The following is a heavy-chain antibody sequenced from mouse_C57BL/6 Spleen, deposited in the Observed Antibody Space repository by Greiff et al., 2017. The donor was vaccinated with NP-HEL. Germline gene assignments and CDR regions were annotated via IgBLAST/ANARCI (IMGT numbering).Heavy chain of an antibody. CDR2: IWGGGST. Sequence: VKLVESGPGLVAPSQSLSITCTASGFSLTSYGVDWVRQPPGKGLEWLGVIWGGGSTNYNSALMSRLSISKDNSKSQVFLKMNSLQTDDTAMYYWAKHRYYGSSDGYYAMDYWGQGTSVTVSS. J-gene: IGHJ4*01. CDR3: AKHRYYGSSDGYYAMDY. CDR1: GFSLTSYG. D-gene: IGHD1-1*01. V-gene: IGHV2-9*01.